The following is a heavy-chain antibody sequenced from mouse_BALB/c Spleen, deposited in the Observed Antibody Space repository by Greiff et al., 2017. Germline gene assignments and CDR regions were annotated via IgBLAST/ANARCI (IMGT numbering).Heavy chain of an antibody. Sequence: QVQLQQPGAELVRPGASVKLSCKASGYTFTSYWINWVKQRPGQGLEWIGNIYPSDSYTNYNQKFKDKATLTVDKSSSTAYMQLSSPTSEDSAVYYCTRSDYYGYDGAMDYWGQGTSVTVSS. CDR1: GYTFTSYW. V-gene: IGHV1-69*02. CDR3: TRSDYYGYDGAMDY. J-gene: IGHJ4*01. D-gene: IGHD2-2*01. CDR2: IYPSDSYT.